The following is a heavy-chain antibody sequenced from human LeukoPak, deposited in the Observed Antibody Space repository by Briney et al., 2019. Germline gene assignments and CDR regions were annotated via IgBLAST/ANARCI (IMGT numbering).Heavy chain of an antibody. D-gene: IGHD3-22*01. CDR2: IIPIFGTA. V-gene: IGHV1-69*05. CDR1: GGTFSSYA. J-gene: IGHJ4*02. CDR3: AREGADYDSSGYYTRRFDY. Sequence: SVKVSCKASGGTFSSYAISWVRQAPGQGLEWMGGIIPIFGTANYAQKFQGRVTITTDESTSTAYMELSSLRSEDTAVYYCAREGADYDSSGYYTRRFDYWGRGTLVTVSS.